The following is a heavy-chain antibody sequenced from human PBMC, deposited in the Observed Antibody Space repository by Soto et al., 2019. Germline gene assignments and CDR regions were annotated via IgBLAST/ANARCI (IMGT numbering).Heavy chain of an antibody. CDR3: ARDRGRGYGHYPYYVDV. CDR1: GGTFSSYT. CDR2: IIPILGIA. J-gene: IGHJ6*03. V-gene: IGHV1-69*04. Sequence: GASVKVSCKASGGTFSSYTISWVRQAPGQGLEWMGRIIPILGIANYAQKFQGRVTITADKSTSTAYMELSSLRSEDTAVYYCARDRGRGYGHYPYYVDVRGKGTTVTVSS. D-gene: IGHD6-25*01.